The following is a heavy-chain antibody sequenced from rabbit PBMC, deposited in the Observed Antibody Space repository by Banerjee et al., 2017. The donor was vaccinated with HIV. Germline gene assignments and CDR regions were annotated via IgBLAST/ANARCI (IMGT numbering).Heavy chain of an antibody. CDR1: GFSFSTSYY. J-gene: IGHJ4*01. Sequence: QSLEESGGDLVKPGASLRLTCTASGFSFSTSYYMRWVRQAPGKGLEWIGCIYAGSDRATYYATWAKGRFTLSTTSSTTVTLHMTSLTGADTATYFCARGMAYGYADNAYAVDLWGPGTLVTVS. CDR3: ARGMAYGYADNAYAVDL. CDR2: IYAGSDRAT. D-gene: IGHD6-1*01. V-gene: IGHV1S40*01.